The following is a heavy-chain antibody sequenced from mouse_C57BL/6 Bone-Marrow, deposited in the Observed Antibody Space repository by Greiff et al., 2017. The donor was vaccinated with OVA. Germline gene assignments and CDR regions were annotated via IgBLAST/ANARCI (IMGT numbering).Heavy chain of an antibody. D-gene: IGHD1-1*01. CDR3: TFFTTVSFDY. V-gene: IGHV14-1*01. Sequence: EVTLQQSGAELVRPGASVKLSCTASGFNIKDYYMNWVKQRPEQGLEWIGRIDTEGGDTEYAPKFQGKATMTADTSSNTAYLQLSSLTSEDTAVYYCTFFTTVSFDYWGQGTTLTVSS. CDR2: IDTEGGDT. J-gene: IGHJ2*01. CDR1: GFNIKDYY.